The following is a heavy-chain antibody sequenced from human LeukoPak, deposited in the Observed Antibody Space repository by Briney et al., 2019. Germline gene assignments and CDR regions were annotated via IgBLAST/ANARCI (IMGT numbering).Heavy chain of an antibody. J-gene: IGHJ6*02. V-gene: IGHV3-74*01. CDR2: INSDGSST. D-gene: IGHD3-16*02. CDR3: ASAEVIQYGMDV. Sequence: GGSLRLSCAASGFTFSSYEMNWVRQAPGKGLVWVSRINSDGSSTSYADSVKGRFTISRDNAKNTLFLQMNTLRAEDTAVYYCASAEVIQYGMDVRGQGTTVTVSS. CDR1: GFTFSSYE.